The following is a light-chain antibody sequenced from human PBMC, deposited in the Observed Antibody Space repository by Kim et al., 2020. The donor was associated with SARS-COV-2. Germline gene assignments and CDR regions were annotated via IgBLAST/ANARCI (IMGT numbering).Light chain of an antibody. CDR1: TGAVTSGHY. Sequence: QAVVTQEPSLTVSPGGTVTLTCGSTTGAVTSGHYPNWVQQKPGQAPRTLIFHASNKLSWTPARFSGSLLGGKAALTLSGAQPEDEADYYCFLVFAAARLWVSGGGTQLTVL. CDR3: FLVFAAARLWV. J-gene: IGLJ3*02. V-gene: IGLV7-46*01. CDR2: HAS.